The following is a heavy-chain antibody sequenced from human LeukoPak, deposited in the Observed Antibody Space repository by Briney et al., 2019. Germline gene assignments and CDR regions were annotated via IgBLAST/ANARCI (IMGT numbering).Heavy chain of an antibody. CDR3: ARGHLESSTSRNEQDY. J-gene: IGHJ4*02. D-gene: IGHD2-2*01. CDR2: IDPSDSYT. Sequence: GEPLKISCKGSGYSFTSYWISWVRQMPGKGLEWMGRIDPSDSYTNYSPSFQGHVTISADKSISTAYLQWSSLKASDTAMYYCARGHLESSTSRNEQDYWGQGTLVTVSS. V-gene: IGHV5-10-1*01. CDR1: GYSFTSYW.